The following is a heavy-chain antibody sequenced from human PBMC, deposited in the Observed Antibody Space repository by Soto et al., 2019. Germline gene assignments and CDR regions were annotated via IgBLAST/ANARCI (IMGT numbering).Heavy chain of an antibody. CDR1: GFTFSSYA. V-gene: IGHV3-23*01. Sequence: PGGSLRLSCAASGFTFSSYAMSWFRQAPGKGLEWVSAISCSGGSTYYADSVKGRFTISRDNSKNTLYLQMNSLRAEDTAVYYCAKRGRATDNRVVDYWGQGTLVTVSS. D-gene: IGHD1-1*01. CDR3: AKRGRATDNRVVDY. J-gene: IGHJ4*02. CDR2: ISCSGGST.